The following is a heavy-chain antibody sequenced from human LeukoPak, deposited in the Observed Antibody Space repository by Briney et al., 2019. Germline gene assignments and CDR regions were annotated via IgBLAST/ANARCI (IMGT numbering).Heavy chain of an antibody. V-gene: IGHV3-23*01. CDR3: AKGHFGAGHY. CDR2: ISGSGDNT. Sequence: PGGSLRLSCAVSGLSFSSYAMNWVRQAPGKGLEWVSSISGSGDNTDYGDSVKGRFTISRDNSKNSLYLHMNSLRNEDTALYYCAKGHFGAGHYWGQGTLVTVSS. D-gene: IGHD3-3*01. CDR1: GLSFSSYA. J-gene: IGHJ4*02.